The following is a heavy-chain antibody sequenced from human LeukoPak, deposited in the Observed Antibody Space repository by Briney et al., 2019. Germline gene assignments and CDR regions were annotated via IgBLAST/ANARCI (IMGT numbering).Heavy chain of an antibody. D-gene: IGHD3-22*01. CDR3: AKERLHKYYYDSSGSYYFDY. Sequence: GSLRLSCAVSGFIFSAYGMHWVRQAPGKGLEWVAVIWYDGGNKYYADSVKGRFTISRDNSKNTLYLQMNSLRAEDTAVYYCAKERLHKYYYDSSGSYYFDYWGQGTLVTVSS. V-gene: IGHV3-30*02. CDR2: IWYDGGNK. J-gene: IGHJ4*02. CDR1: GFIFSAYG.